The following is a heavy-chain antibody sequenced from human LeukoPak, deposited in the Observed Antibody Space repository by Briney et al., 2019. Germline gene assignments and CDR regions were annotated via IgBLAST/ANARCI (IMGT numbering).Heavy chain of an antibody. V-gene: IGHV1-46*01. Sequence: ASVKVSCKASGYSFTSYYIHWVRQAPGQGLEWMGIINPRGGVTSYAQKSQGRVTMTRDTSTSTVYMDLSSLRSEDTAVYYCARDGARMTTPSEWFDPWGQGTLVTVSS. CDR1: GYSFTSYY. CDR2: INPRGGVT. D-gene: IGHD4-11*01. CDR3: ARDGARMTTPSEWFDP. J-gene: IGHJ5*02.